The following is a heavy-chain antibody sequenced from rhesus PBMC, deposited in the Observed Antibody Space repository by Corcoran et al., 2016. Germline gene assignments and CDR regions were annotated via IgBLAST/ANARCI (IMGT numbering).Heavy chain of an antibody. J-gene: IGHJ4*01. Sequence: QVQLQESGPAVVKPSETLSLTCAVSGGSISSSNWWIWIRQSPGKGLEWIGGIYGSGERTEYNPAHKRRYTIAIATTKKQVSLELSSVTAAATAVYDCARQGIRWVQFDFDYFDYWGQGVLVTVSS. CDR3: ARQGIRWVQFDFDYFDY. D-gene: IGHD5-42*01. CDR2: IYGSGERT. V-gene: IGHV4-93*02. CDR1: GGSISSSNW.